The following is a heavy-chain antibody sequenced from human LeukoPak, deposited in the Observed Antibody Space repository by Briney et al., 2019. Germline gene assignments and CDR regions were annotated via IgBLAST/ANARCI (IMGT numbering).Heavy chain of an antibody. CDR2: ISAYNGNT. CDR3: ARRWRRIAAASDAFDI. CDR1: GYTFTSYG. J-gene: IGHJ3*02. V-gene: IGHV1-18*01. D-gene: IGHD6-13*01. Sequence: ASVKVSCKASGYTFTSYGISWVRQAPGQGLEWMGWISAYNGNTNYAQKLQGRVTMTTDTSTSTAYMELRSLRSDDAAVYYCARRWRRIAAASDAFDIWGQGTMVTVSS.